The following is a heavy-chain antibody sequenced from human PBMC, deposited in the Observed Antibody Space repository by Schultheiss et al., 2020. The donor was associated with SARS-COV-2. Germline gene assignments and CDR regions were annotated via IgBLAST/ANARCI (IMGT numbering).Heavy chain of an antibody. CDR2: ISGSGGST. V-gene: IGHV3-23*01. J-gene: IGHJ6*02. CDR1: GFTFSSYG. D-gene: IGHD3-10*01. Sequence: GESLKISCAASGFTFSSYGMHWVRQAPGKGLEWVSAISGSGGSTYYADSVKGRFTISRDNSKNTLYLQMNSLRAEDTAVYYCARDMVRGVIYYYYGMDVWGQGTTVTVSS. CDR3: ARDMVRGVIYYYYGMDV.